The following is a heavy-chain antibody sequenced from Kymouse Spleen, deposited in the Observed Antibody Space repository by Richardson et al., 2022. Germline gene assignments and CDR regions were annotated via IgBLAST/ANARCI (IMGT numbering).Heavy chain of an antibody. V-gene: IGHV5-51*01. J-gene: IGHJ6*02. CDR1: GYSFTSYW. CDR2: IYPGDSDT. CDR3: ARHEYSSGWSPYYYYYGMDV. D-gene: IGHD6-19*01. Sequence: EVQLVQSGAEVKKPGESLKISCKGSGYSFTSYWIGWVRQMPGKGLEWMGIIYPGDSDTRYSPSFQGQVTISADKSISTAYLQWSSLKASDTAMYYCARHEYSSGWSPYYYYYGMDVWGQGTTVTVSS.